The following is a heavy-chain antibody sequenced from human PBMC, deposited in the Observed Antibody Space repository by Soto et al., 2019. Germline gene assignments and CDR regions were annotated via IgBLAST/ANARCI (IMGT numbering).Heavy chain of an antibody. CDR3: ARETGYCSGGSCYSDGMDV. CDR1: GGSISSSSYY. Sequence: SETLSLTCTVSGGSISSSSYYWGWIRQPPGKGLEWIGSIYYSGSTYYNPSLKSRVTISVDTSKNQFSLKLSSVTAADTAVYYCARETGYCSGGSCYSDGMDVWGQGTTVTVSS. V-gene: IGHV4-39*07. D-gene: IGHD2-15*01. CDR2: IYYSGST. J-gene: IGHJ6*02.